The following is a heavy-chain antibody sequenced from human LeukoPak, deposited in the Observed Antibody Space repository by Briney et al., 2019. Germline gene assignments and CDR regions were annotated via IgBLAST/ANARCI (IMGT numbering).Heavy chain of an antibody. V-gene: IGHV3-48*03. CDR3: ARGRVTGDYVRDFDY. CDR2: VSSSGGTI. Sequence: QSGGSLRLSCAASGFTFSSYEMSWVRQAPGKGLEWVSYVSSSGGTIFYADSVKGRFTISRDNAKNSLYLQMNSLRAEDTAVYYCARGRVTGDYVRDFDYWGQGTLVTVSS. CDR1: GFTFSSYE. J-gene: IGHJ4*02. D-gene: IGHD4-17*01.